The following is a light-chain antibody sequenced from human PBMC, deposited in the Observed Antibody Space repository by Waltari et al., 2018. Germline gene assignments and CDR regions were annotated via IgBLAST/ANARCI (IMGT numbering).Light chain of an antibody. J-gene: IGKJ1*01. CDR3: QQYGSSPT. CDR1: QSVSSSY. Sequence: EIVLTQSPGTLSLSPGAGATLSCRASQSVSSSYLAWYQQKPGQAPRLLIDGASSRATGIPDRFSGSGSGADFTLTISRLEPEDFAVYYCQQYGSSPTFDQGTKVEIK. V-gene: IGKV3-20*01. CDR2: GAS.